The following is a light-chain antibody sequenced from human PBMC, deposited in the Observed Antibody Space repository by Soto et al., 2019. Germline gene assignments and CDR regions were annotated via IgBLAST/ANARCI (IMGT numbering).Light chain of an antibody. CDR3: GTWDNSLSVV. CDR1: SSTIGDNY. Sequence: QSVLTQPPSVSAAPGQKVTISCSGGSSTIGDNYVSWYQQFPGTAPKLLIYDNDKRPSGIPDRFSGSKSGTSATLGITGLQTGDEADYYCGTWDNSLSVVFGGGTQLTVL. J-gene: IGLJ2*01. CDR2: DND. V-gene: IGLV1-51*01.